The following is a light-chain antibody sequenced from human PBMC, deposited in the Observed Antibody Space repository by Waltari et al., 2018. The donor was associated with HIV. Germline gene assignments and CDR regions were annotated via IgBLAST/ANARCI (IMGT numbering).Light chain of an antibody. CDR3: AAWDDSLNGYV. J-gene: IGLJ1*01. Sequence: QSVLTQSPSASGTPGQRVTISCSGSSSNIGSNAVDWYKHLPGTAPKLLIHTNNQRPSGIPDRFSGSKAGTSASLAISGLQSEDESDYYCAAWDDSLNGYVFGSGTKVTVL. CDR2: TNN. CDR1: SSNIGSNA. V-gene: IGLV1-44*01.